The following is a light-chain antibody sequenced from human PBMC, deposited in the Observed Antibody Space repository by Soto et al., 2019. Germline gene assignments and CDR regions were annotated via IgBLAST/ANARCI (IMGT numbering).Light chain of an antibody. CDR3: QQYYSTPQT. Sequence: DIVMTQSPDSLAVSLGERATINCKSSQSVLYSSNNENYLAWYQQKPGQPPKLLISWASTREFGVPDRFSGSGSGTDFTLTISTLQAEDVAVYYCQQYYSTPQTFGQGTEVEIK. CDR1: QSVLYSSNNENY. CDR2: WAS. J-gene: IGKJ1*01. V-gene: IGKV4-1*01.